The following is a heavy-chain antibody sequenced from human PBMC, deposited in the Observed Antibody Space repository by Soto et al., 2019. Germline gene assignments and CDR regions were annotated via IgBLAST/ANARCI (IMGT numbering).Heavy chain of an antibody. CDR3: AAEYGGTSA. J-gene: IGHJ4*02. CDR2: IIPILGIA. CDR1: GGTFSSYT. Sequence: QVQLVQSGAEVKKPGSSVKVSCKASGGTFSSYTISWVRQAPGQGLEWMGRIIPILGIANYAQKIQARVTIPADKSTSTAYRELSSLRSEDTAVYDCAAEYGGTSAWGQGTLVTVSS. D-gene: IGHD4-17*01. V-gene: IGHV1-69*02.